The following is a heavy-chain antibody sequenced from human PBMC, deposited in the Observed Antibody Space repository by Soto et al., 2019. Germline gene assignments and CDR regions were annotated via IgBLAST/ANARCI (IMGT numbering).Heavy chain of an antibody. D-gene: IGHD6-25*01. CDR3: AKSRVDSGRGYFDL. CDR1: GFTFSIYP. V-gene: IGHV3-23*01. J-gene: IGHJ2*01. CDR2: IGTTGGDT. Sequence: EVQLLESGGGLVQPGGSLRLSCAASGFTFSIYPMSWVRQTPEKGLEWVSTIGTTGGDTYYADSVRGRSTISRDDSKNTLYLQMSSLRADESAVYYCAKSRVDSGRGYFDLWGRGTLVTVSS.